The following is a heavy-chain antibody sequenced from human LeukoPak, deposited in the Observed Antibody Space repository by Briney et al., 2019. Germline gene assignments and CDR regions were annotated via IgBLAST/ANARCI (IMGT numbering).Heavy chain of an antibody. J-gene: IGHJ5*02. D-gene: IGHD3-10*01. CDR3: ARGGGSGRGNWFDP. CDR2: VYYSGST. V-gene: IGHV4-59*01. Sequence: SETLSLTCTVSGGSISPYYWSWIRQPPGKGLEWIGYVYYSGSTNYNPSLKSRVTISVDTSESQFSLKLTSVTAADTAVYYRARGGGSGRGNWFDPWGQGSLVIVSS. CDR1: GGSISPYY.